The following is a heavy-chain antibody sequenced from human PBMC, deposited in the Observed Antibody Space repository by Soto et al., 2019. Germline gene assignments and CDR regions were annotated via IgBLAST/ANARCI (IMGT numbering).Heavy chain of an antibody. CDR1: GFTFSSYA. Sequence: EVQLLESGGGLVQPGGSLRLSCAASGFTFSSYAMRWVRQAPGKGLEWVSGISGSGGSTYYADSVKGRFTISRDKSKNTLYLQMNSLKDEDTAVYYCAKDITIFGVPHPNDWFDTSGQGTRVPVSS. D-gene: IGHD3-3*01. CDR2: ISGSGGST. J-gene: IGHJ5*02. V-gene: IGHV3-23*01. CDR3: AKDITIFGVPHPNDWFDT.